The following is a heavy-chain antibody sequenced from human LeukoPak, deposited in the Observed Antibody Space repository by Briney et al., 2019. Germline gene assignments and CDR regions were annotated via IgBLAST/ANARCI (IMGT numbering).Heavy chain of an antibody. J-gene: IGHJ2*01. CDR1: VSSMRSNF. Sequence: PSETLSLTCSVSVSSMRSNFWNWVRQPPRKGLEWVCNVYYNGNTKYNPYLTSRLSISVAAAKTQFSLQLTPVTAADTAVYYCARAYLEMEYLDLWGRGTLVTVSS. D-gene: IGHD5-24*01. CDR3: ARAYLEMEYLDL. V-gene: IGHV4-59*08. CDR2: VYYNGNT.